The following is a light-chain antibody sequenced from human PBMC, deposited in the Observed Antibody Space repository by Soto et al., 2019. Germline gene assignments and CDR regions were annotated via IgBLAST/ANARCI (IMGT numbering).Light chain of an antibody. V-gene: IGKV4-1*01. CDR2: WAS. Sequence: DIVMTQSPDSLAVSLGERATINCKSSQSILHSSNNKNYLAWYQQKPGQPPKLLLYWASTRESGVPDRFSGSGSVAAFTLTISSLQAEDVAAYYCQQYYNTPWTFGQGTKVEIK. J-gene: IGKJ1*01. CDR3: QQYYNTPWT. CDR1: QSILHSSNNKNY.